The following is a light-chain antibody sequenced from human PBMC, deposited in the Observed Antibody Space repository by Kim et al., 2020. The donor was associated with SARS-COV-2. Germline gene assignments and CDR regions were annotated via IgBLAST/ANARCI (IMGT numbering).Light chain of an antibody. J-gene: IGLJ3*02. V-gene: IGLV6-57*04. CDR2: ADT. CDR3: QSYDSSNHWV. CDR1: SGSIASNY. Sequence: NFTLTQPHSVSESPGKTVTISCTRSSGSIASNYVQWYQQRPGSAPTTVIYADTQRPSGVPNRFSGSIDSSSNSASLTISGMRPEDEADYYCQSYDSSNHWVFGGGTQLTVL.